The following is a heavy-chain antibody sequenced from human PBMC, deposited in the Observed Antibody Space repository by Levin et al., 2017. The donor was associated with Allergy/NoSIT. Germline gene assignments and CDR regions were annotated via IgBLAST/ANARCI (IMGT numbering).Heavy chain of an antibody. V-gene: IGHV2-70*01. CDR3: ARIIRGDIPAFDV. CDR1: GFSISPSGMS. J-gene: IGHJ3*01. Sequence: SGPTLVKPTQTLTLTCTVSGFSISPSGMSVAWIRQPPGKALEWLAPIDWDDDKYYNTSLKTSLTISRDTSKNQVGLTMANMDPEDTATYYCARIIRGDIPAFDVWGQGTMVTVSS. D-gene: IGHD3-10*01. CDR2: IDWDDDK.